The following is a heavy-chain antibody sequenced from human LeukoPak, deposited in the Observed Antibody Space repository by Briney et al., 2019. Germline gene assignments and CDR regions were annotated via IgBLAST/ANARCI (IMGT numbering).Heavy chain of an antibody. Sequence: ASVKVSCKASGYTFTGYYMHWVRQAPGRGLEWMGWISTETQSPNYAQKLQGRLTITTDKATSTAYMELTSLRYDDAAIYYCAWDTITWGQGTLITVSS. J-gene: IGHJ4*02. CDR1: GYTFTGYY. CDR2: ISTETQSP. D-gene: IGHD3-10*01. CDR3: AWDTIT. V-gene: IGHV1-18*04.